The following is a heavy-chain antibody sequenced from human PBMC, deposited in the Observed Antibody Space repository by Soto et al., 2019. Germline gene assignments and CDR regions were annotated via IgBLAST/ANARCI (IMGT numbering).Heavy chain of an antibody. V-gene: IGHV4-39*01. D-gene: IGHD3-3*01. Sequence: SETLSLTCTVSGGSISGSSYYWGWIRQPPGKGMEWIGSIYYSGSTYYNPSLKSRVTISVDTSKNQFSLKLSSVTAADTAVYYCARHRLPXYYDFWSGYYPTMGFDHWGQGTLVTVSS. CDR3: ARHRLPXYYDFWSGYYPTMGFDH. CDR1: GGSISGSSYY. J-gene: IGHJ4*02. CDR2: IYYSGST.